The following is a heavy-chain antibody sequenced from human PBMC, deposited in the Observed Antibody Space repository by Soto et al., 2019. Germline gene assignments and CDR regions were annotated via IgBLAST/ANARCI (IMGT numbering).Heavy chain of an antibody. CDR2: INAGNGDT. V-gene: IGHV1-3*01. CDR1: GYTFTSYA. J-gene: IGHJ2*01. D-gene: IGHD4-17*01. Sequence: GASVKVSCKASGYTFTSYAMHWVRQAPGQSLEWMGWINAGNGDTKYSQRFQGRITITRDTSASTAYMELSSLRSEDTAVYYCAREGSIGYGKFWYFDLWGSGTLVTVSS. CDR3: AREGSIGYGKFWYFDL.